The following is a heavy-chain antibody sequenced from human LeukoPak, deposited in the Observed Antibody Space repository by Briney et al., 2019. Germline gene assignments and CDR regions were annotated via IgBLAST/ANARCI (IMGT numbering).Heavy chain of an antibody. CDR3: ARGGDILTGYSDDAFDI. V-gene: IGHV1-69*04. CDR2: IIPILGIA. D-gene: IGHD3-9*01. J-gene: IGHJ3*02. CDR1: GGTFSSYA. Sequence: SVKVSCKASGGTFSSYAISWVRQAPGQGLEWMGRIIPILGIANYAQKFQGRVTMTRNTSISTAYMELSSLRSEDTAVYYCARGGDILTGYSDDAFDIWGQGTMVTVSS.